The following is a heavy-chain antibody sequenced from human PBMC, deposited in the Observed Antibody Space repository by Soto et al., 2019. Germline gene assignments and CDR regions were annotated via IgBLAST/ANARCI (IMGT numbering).Heavy chain of an antibody. Sequence: EVQLLESGGGLVQPGGSVRLSCAASGFTFSTYGMSWVRQAPGKGLEWVSIISGSGGSTYYADTVKGRFTISRDNSKNTLYLQMNSLRAEDTAVYYCAKDPATIAVAGTFDYWGQGTLVIVSS. CDR1: GFTFSTYG. D-gene: IGHD6-19*01. V-gene: IGHV3-23*01. J-gene: IGHJ4*02. CDR3: AKDPATIAVAGTFDY. CDR2: ISGSGGST.